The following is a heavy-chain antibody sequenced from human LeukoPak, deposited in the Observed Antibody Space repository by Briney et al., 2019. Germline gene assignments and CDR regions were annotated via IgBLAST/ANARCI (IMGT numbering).Heavy chain of an antibody. CDR1: GFTFSSYW. CDR3: ARDPRCYGSGSYSENWFDP. V-gene: IGHV3-21*01. Sequence: PGGSLRLSCAASGFTFSSYWMSWVRQAPGKGLEWVSSISSSSSYIYYADSVKGRFTISRDNAKNSLYLQMNSLRAEDTAVYYCARDPRCYGSGSYSENWFDPWGQGTLVTVSS. D-gene: IGHD3-10*01. J-gene: IGHJ5*02. CDR2: ISSSSSYI.